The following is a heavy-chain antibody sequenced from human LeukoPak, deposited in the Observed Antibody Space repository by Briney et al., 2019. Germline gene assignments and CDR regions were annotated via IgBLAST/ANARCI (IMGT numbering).Heavy chain of an antibody. CDR3: ARAPGTMIVVDY. V-gene: IGHV3-30-3*01. D-gene: IGHD3-22*01. CDR1: GFTFSSYA. CDR2: TSFDGSDN. J-gene: IGHJ4*02. Sequence: PGGSLRLSCAASGFTFSSYAMHWVRQAPGKGLKWVAFTSFDGSDNYYADSVKGRFTISRDNSKNTLYLQMNSLRADDTAVYYCARAPGTMIVVDYWGQGTLVTVSS.